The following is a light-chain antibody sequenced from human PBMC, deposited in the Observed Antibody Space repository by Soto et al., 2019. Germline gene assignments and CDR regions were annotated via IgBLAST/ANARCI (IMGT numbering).Light chain of an antibody. J-gene: IGLJ3*02. CDR3: GTWDSSLSAWV. Sequence: QSVLTQPPSVSAAPGQKVTISCSGSSSKIGNNYVSWYQQLPGTAPKLLIYENIKRPSGIPDRFSGSKSGTSATLGITGLQTGDEADYYCGTWDSSLSAWVFGGGTKVTVL. V-gene: IGLV1-51*02. CDR1: SSKIGNNY. CDR2: ENI.